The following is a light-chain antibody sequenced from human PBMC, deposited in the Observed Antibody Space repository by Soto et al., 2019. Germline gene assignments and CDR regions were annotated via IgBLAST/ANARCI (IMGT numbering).Light chain of an antibody. Sequence: QSVLTQPPSVPGTPGQRVTISCSGSSSNIGKNTVNWYQQLPGTAPKLLIYTNNQRPSGVPDRFFGSKSGTSASLAISGLQSEDEADYYCATWDDRLTGWVFGGGTKLTVL. CDR1: SSNIGKNT. CDR3: ATWDDRLTGWV. V-gene: IGLV1-44*01. CDR2: TNN. J-gene: IGLJ3*02.